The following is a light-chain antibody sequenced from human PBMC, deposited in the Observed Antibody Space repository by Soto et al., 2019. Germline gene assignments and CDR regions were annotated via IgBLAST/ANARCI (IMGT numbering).Light chain of an antibody. V-gene: IGKV1-27*01. Sequence: DIQMTQSPSTLSAHEGDKITITCRASQGISKYLGWYQQKPGKVPKLLIYAASTLQSGVPSRFSGSGSGTDFTLTISSLQPEDVATYYCQKYNSAPWTFGQGTKVDIK. CDR3: QKYNSAPWT. J-gene: IGKJ1*01. CDR2: AAS. CDR1: QGISKY.